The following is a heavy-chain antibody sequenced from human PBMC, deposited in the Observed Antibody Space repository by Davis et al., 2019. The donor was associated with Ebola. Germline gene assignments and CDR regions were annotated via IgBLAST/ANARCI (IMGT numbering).Heavy chain of an antibody. D-gene: IGHD3-9*01. CDR3: ARSNVLRYFDWLLDGMDV. CDR2: IFSNDEK. CDR1: GFSLSNARVG. J-gene: IGHJ6*02. Sequence: SGPTLVKPTETLTLTCTVSGFSLSNARVGVSWIRQPPGKALEWLAHIFSNDEKSYSTSLKSRLTISKDTSKSQVVLTMTNMDPVDTATYYCARSNVLRYFDWLLDGMDVWGQGTTVTVSS. V-gene: IGHV2-26*01.